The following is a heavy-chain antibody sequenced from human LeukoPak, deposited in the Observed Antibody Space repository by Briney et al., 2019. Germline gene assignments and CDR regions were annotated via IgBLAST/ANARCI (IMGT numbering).Heavy chain of an antibody. CDR1: GFTFSTNW. CDR2: INSVGRSI. D-gene: IGHD2-15*01. V-gene: IGHV3-74*01. Sequence: LGGSLRLSCAASGFTFSTNWMYWVRQAPGKGLVWVSRINSVGRSIGYADSVKGRFTISRDNAYNTLYLQMNSLRAEDTALYYCASGGRVGDIFDIWGQGTMVRVSS. CDR3: ASGGRVGDIFDI. J-gene: IGHJ3*02.